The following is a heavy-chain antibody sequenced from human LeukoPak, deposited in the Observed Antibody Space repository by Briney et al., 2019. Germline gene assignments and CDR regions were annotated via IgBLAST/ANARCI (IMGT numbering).Heavy chain of an antibody. D-gene: IGHD6-13*01. Sequence: SETLSLTCAVYGGSFSGYYWSWIRQPPGKGREWIGEINHSGSTNYNPSLKSRVTISVDTSKNQFSLKLSSVTAADTAVYYCANYIAAADNWFDPWGQGTLVTVSS. CDR2: INHSGST. CDR1: GGSFSGYY. J-gene: IGHJ5*02. CDR3: ANYIAAADNWFDP. V-gene: IGHV4-34*01.